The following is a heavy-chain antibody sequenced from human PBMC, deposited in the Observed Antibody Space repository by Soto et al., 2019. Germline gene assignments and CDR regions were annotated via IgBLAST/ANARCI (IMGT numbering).Heavy chain of an antibody. D-gene: IGHD6-13*01. V-gene: IGHV4-30-2*01. CDR1: GGSISSGDYS. J-gene: IGHJ4*02. CDR2: IYFGGST. CDR3: ARSWDYSSRWHTLVY. Sequence: SETLSLTCAVSGGSISSGDYSWNWIRQPPGKGLEWIGYIYFGGSTYYNPSLQSRVTMSVDRSRNQFSLKLSSVTAADTAVYYCARSWDYSSRWHTLVYWGQATLVTVSS.